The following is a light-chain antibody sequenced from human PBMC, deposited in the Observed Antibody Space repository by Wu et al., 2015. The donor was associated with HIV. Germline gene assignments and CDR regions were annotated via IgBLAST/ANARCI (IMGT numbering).Light chain of an antibody. Sequence: EIVMTQSPATVSVSPGERATLSCRASQDINRNLAWYQRRPGQAPRLLIYDAYTRATGIPARFSGSEYGSHFTLTISGLRSDDVATYYCQQYTDWLPLTFGGGTRVEMK. CDR3: QQYTDWLPLT. V-gene: IGKV3-15*01. CDR2: DAY. J-gene: IGKJ4*01. CDR1: QDINRN.